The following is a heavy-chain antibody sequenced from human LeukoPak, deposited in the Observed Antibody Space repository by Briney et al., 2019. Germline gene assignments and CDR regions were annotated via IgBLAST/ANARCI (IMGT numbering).Heavy chain of an antibody. Sequence: GGSLRLSCAASGFTFSSYSLNWVRQAPGKGLEWVACISSSSDYIYYADSVKGRFTISRDNAKNSLSLQMNSLRAEDTAVYCCARAMYSSSWGKYYGMDVWGKGTTVTVSS. D-gene: IGHD6-13*01. J-gene: IGHJ6*04. CDR1: GFTFSSYS. CDR3: ARAMYSSSWGKYYGMDV. CDR2: ISSSSDYI. V-gene: IGHV3-21*01.